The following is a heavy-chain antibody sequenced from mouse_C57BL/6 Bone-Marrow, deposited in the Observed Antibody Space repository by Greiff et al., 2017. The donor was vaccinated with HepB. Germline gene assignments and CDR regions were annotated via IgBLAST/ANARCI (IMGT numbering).Heavy chain of an antibody. CDR3: ARRSDYDYDEGFAY. V-gene: IGHV1-26*01. J-gene: IGHJ3*01. CDR1: GYTFTDYY. CDR2: INPNNGGT. D-gene: IGHD2-4*01. Sequence: EVQLQQSGPELVKPGASVKISCKASGYTFTDYYMNWVKQSHGKSLEWIGDINPNNGGTSYNQKFKGKATLTVDKSSSTAYMELRSLTSEDSAVYYCARRSDYDYDEGFAYWGQGTLVTVSA.